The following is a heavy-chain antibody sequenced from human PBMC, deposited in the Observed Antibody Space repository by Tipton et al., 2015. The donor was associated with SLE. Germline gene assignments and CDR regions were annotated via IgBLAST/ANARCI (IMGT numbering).Heavy chain of an antibody. CDR1: GYTFTGYY. V-gene: IGHV1-2*06. CDR2: INPNSGDT. J-gene: IGHJ4*02. CDR3: ARECSGTGCLDY. D-gene: IGHD2-8*02. Sequence: QSGPEVKKPGASVKVSCKASGYTFTGYYMHWVRQAPGQGLEWMGRINPNSGDTNSAQKFQGRVTMTRDTSISTAYMELGRLRSDDTAVYFCARECSGTGCLDYWGQGTLVTVSS.